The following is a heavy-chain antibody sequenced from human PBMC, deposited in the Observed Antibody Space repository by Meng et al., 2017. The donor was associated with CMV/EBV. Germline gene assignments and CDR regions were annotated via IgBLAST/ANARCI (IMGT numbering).Heavy chain of an antibody. CDR3: ARDQGRDFGTDV. Sequence: GSLRLSCTVSGGSISSSSYYWGWIRQPPGKGLEWIGSIYYSGSTYYNPSLKSRVTISVDTSKNQFSLKLSSVTAADTAVYYCARDQGRDFGTDVWGQGTTVTVSS. J-gene: IGHJ6*02. V-gene: IGHV4-39*07. CDR2: IYYSGST. D-gene: IGHD2/OR15-2a*01. CDR1: GGSISSSSYY.